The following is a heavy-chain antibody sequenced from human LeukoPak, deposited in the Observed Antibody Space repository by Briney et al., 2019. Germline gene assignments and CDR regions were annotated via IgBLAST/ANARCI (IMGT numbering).Heavy chain of an antibody. D-gene: IGHD4-11*01. V-gene: IGHV3-33*01. J-gene: IGHJ4*02. CDR3: ARDAQRGFDYSTSLQY. CDR2: IWSDATNK. CDR1: GFTSNHYA. Sequence: PGGSLRLSCAATGFTSNHYAMHWVRQAPGKGLEWVAVIWSDATNKYYSDSVKGRFTISRDDSQKTAYLHMNSLRPEDTGVYYCARDAQRGFDYSTSLQYWGPGTPVTVSP.